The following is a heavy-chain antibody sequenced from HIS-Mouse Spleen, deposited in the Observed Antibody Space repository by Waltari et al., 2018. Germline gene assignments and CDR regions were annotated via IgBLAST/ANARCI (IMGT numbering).Heavy chain of an antibody. CDR1: GGSIRRSSYH. J-gene: IGHJ2*01. CDR3: AREIPYSSSWYDWYFDL. D-gene: IGHD6-13*01. V-gene: IGHV4-39*07. CDR2: IYYSGST. Sequence: QLQLQESGPGLVKPSETLSLTCTVSGGSIRRSSYHWGWIRPPPGKGPEWIGSIYYSGSTYYNPSLKSRVTISVDTSKNQFSLKLSSVTAADTAVYYCAREIPYSSSWYDWYFDLWGRGTLVTVSS.